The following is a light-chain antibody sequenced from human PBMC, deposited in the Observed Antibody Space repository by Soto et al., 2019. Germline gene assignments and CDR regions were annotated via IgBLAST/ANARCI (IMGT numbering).Light chain of an antibody. J-gene: IGKJ1*01. CDR3: QQYNSYSPT. CDR2: KAS. CDR1: QSISVW. Sequence: DIHMTHSPSTLSASVGDRVTITCRASQSISVWLAWYQQKAGKAPNLLIYKASRLESGVPSRFSGSGSETEFTLTISGLQPGDSATYYCQQYNSYSPTFGQGTKVDI. V-gene: IGKV1-5*03.